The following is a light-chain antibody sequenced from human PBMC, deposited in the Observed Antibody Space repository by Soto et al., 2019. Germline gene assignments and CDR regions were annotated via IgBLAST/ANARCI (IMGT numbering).Light chain of an antibody. V-gene: IGLV2-23*02. J-gene: IGLJ1*01. CDR3: CSYAGDVDFFV. Sequence: QSALTQPASVSGSPGQSITISCAGTSSDAATYSLVSWYQQLPGKAPKLIIYEVAKRPSGVSTRYSGSKSGSTASLTISGLQAEDEAIYYCCSYAGDVDFFVFGTGTKVTVL. CDR1: SSDAATYSL. CDR2: EVA.